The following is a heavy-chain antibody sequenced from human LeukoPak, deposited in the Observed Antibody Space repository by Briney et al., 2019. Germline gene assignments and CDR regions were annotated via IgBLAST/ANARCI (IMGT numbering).Heavy chain of an antibody. D-gene: IGHD1-1*01. CDR1: GFTFIDYG. CDR3: ASYNPYY. J-gene: IGHJ4*02. CDR2: ISYDGNDK. Sequence: GRSLRLSCAASGFTFIDYGMHWVRQAPGKGLEWVAVISYDGNDKYYADSVKGRFTISRDNSKNTLHLQMNSLRAEDTAVYYCASYNPYYGGQGTLVTVSS. V-gene: IGHV3-30*03.